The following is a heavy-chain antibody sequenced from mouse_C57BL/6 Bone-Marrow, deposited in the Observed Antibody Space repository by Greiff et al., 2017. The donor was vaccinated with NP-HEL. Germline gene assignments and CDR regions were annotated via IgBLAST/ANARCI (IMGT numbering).Heavy chain of an antibody. CDR1: GFSFNTYA. V-gene: IGHV10-1*01. Sequence: DAGGGLVQPKGSLKLSCAASGFSFNTYAMNWVRQAPGKGLEWVARIRSKSNNYATYYADSVKDRFTISRDDSESMLYLQMNNLKTEDTAMYYCVRHLPYAMDYWGQGTSVTVSS. CDR3: VRHLPYAMDY. J-gene: IGHJ4*01. CDR2: IRSKSNNYAT.